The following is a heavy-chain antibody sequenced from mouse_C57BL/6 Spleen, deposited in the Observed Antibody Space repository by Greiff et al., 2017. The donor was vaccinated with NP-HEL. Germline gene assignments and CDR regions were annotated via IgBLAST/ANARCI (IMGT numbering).Heavy chain of an antibody. V-gene: IGHV1-15*01. J-gene: IGHJ2*01. CDR3: TRVGSVDFDC. CDR2: IDPETGGT. CDR1: GYTFTDYE. Sequence: VQLQQSGAELVRPGASVTLSCKASGYTFTDYEMHWVKQTPVHGLEWIGAIDPETGGTAYNQKFKGKAILTADKSSSTAYMELRSLTSEDSAVDYCTRVGSVDFDCWGKGTTLTVSS.